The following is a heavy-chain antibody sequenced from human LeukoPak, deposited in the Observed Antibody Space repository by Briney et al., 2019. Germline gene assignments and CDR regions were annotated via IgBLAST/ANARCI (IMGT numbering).Heavy chain of an antibody. CDR3: ARESLVLTGDY. CDR1: GFTFSSYG. Sequence: GGSLRLSCAVSGFTFSSYGMHWVRQVPGKGLEWVAVIWYDGSNKYYADSVKGRFTISRDNSKNTLYLQMNSLRAEDTAVYYCARESLVLTGDYWGQGTLVTVSS. CDR2: IWYDGSNK. V-gene: IGHV3-33*01. J-gene: IGHJ4*02. D-gene: IGHD6-13*01.